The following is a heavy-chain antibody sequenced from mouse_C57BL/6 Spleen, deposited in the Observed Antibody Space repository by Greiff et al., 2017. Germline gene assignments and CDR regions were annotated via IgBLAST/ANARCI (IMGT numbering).Heavy chain of an antibody. CDR1: GFNIKDYY. D-gene: IGHD1-2*01. Sequence: VQLQQSGAELVRPGASVKLSCTASGFNIKDYYMHWVKQRPEQGLEWIGRIDPEDGDTEYAPKFQGKATMTADTSSNTAYLQLSSLTSEDTAVYYCTLTTAPVNFDYWGQGTTLTVSS. V-gene: IGHV14-1*01. J-gene: IGHJ2*01. CDR3: TLTTAPVNFDY. CDR2: IDPEDGDT.